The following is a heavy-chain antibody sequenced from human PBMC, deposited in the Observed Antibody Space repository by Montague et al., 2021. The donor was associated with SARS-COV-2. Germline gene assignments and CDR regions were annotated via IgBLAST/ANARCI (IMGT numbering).Heavy chain of an antibody. CDR3: AREPRGADDYDFWSGYWGVYYYYMDV. D-gene: IGHD3-3*01. V-gene: IGHV3-30*04. CDR1: GFTFSSYA. J-gene: IGHJ6*03. CDR2: ISYDGSNK. Sequence: SLRLSCAASGFTFSSYAMHWVRQAPGKGLEWVAVISYDGSNKYYADSXXGRFTISRDNSKNTLYLQMNSLRAEDTAVYYCAREPRGADDYDFWSGYWGVYYYYMDVWGKGTTVTVSS.